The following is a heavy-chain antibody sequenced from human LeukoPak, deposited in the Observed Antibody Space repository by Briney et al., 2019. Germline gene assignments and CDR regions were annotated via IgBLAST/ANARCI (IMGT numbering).Heavy chain of an antibody. V-gene: IGHV3-23*01. Sequence: GGSLRLSCAASGFTFSSYAMSWVRQAPGKGLEWVSAISGSGGSTYYADSVKGRFTISRDNSKNTLYLQMNSMRAEDTAVYYCAKINLLELKPFDYWGQGTLVTVSS. CDR3: AKINLLELKPFDY. D-gene: IGHD1-7*01. J-gene: IGHJ4*02. CDR1: GFTFSSYA. CDR2: ISGSGGST.